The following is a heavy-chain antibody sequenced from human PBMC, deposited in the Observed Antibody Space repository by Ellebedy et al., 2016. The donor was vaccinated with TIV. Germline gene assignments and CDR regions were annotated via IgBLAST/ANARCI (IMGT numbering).Heavy chain of an antibody. J-gene: IGHJ3*01. D-gene: IGHD3-16*01. CDR1: GFAFSSYW. CDR3: ARGINAPPLDAFDL. V-gene: IGHV3-74*01. Sequence: GESLKISXATSGFAFSSYWLHWVRQAPGKGLVFVSRIKGDGSISYADSVKGRFTISSDNAKNTLYLQMNSLRAEDTAVYYCARGINAPPLDAFDLWGQGTMVTVSS. CDR2: IKGDGSI.